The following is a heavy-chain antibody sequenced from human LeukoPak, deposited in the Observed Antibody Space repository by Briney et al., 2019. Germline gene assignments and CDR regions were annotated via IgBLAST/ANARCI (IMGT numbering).Heavy chain of an antibody. D-gene: IGHD2-15*01. Sequence: GRSLRLSCAASGFTLSSYGMHWVRQAPGKGLEWVAVIWYDGSNKYYADSVKGRFTISRDNSKNTLYLQMNSLRAEDTAVYYCARGEYCSGGSCYPDYFDYWGQGTLVTVPS. CDR2: IWYDGSNK. V-gene: IGHV3-33*01. CDR1: GFTLSSYG. J-gene: IGHJ4*02. CDR3: ARGEYCSGGSCYPDYFDY.